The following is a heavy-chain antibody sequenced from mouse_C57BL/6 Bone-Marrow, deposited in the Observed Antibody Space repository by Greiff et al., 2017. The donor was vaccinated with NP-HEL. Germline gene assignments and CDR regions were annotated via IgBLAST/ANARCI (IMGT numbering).Heavy chain of an antibody. Sequence: EVQLQQSGPELVKPGASVKISCKASGYTFTDYYMNWVKQSHGKSLEWIGDINPNNGGTSYNQKFKGKATLTVDKSSSTAYMELRSLTSEDSAVYDCASRENYYGSSYDYWGQGTTLTVSS. J-gene: IGHJ2*01. CDR2: INPNNGGT. D-gene: IGHD1-1*01. V-gene: IGHV1-26*01. CDR1: GYTFTDYY. CDR3: ASRENYYGSSYDY.